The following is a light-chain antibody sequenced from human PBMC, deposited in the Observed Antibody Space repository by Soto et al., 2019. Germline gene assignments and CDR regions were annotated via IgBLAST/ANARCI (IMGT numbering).Light chain of an antibody. CDR1: QGISLW. J-gene: IGKJ1*01. CDR3: QQVTTFPRP. CDR2: AAF. Sequence: QMTQYPSSVAAAVGDRVTITWRASQGISLWLAWYQHKPGSAPKLLIFAAFSLQRGVPSRFADSGTGTDFTLTIKSLQPEDVATYSWQQVTTFPRPFGTGTEVDIK. V-gene: IGKV1-12*01.